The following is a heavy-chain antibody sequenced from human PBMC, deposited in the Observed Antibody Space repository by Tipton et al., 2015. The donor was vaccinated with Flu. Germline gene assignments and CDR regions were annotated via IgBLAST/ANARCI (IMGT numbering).Heavy chain of an antibody. CDR3: AKGLKAPYGDYIWYFDL. D-gene: IGHD4-17*01. Sequence: SLRLSCAASGFTFSSYAMSWVRQAPGKGLEWVSAISGSGGSTYYADSVKGRFTISRDNSKNTLYLQMNSLRAEDTAVYYCAKGLKAPYGDYIWYFDLWGRGTLVTVSS. CDR2: ISGSGGST. J-gene: IGHJ2*01. CDR1: GFTFSSYA. V-gene: IGHV3-23*01.